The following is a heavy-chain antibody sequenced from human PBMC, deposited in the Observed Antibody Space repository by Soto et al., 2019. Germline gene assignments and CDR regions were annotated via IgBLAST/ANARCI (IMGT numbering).Heavy chain of an antibody. J-gene: IGHJ6*02. CDR3: AKDYTLPGIAAAGDVRGKYYYYYYGMDV. Sequence: QVQLVESGGGVVQPGRSLRLSCAASGFTISSYGMHRVRQAPGKGLEWVAVISYDGSNKYYADSVKGRFTISRDNSKNTLYLQMNSLRAEDTAVYYCAKDYTLPGIAAAGDVRGKYYYYYYGMDVWGQGTTVTVSS. D-gene: IGHD6-13*01. CDR2: ISYDGSNK. V-gene: IGHV3-30*18. CDR1: GFTISSYG.